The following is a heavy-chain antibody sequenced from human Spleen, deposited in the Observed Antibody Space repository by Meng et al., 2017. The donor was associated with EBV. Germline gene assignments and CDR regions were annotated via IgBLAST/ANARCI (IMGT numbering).Heavy chain of an antibody. CDR2: IHYSGNP. CDR1: GGSVRSASYY. CDR3: ARLFYYGSGRLKFDF. Sequence: QGRLQASGPGVLKPSETLSLTCTVSGGSVRSASYYWTWIRQPPGKALEWIGYIHYSGNPNYNSSLKRRVTISVDMSKNQFSLRLSSVTAADTAVYYCARLFYYGSGRLKFDFWGQGTLVTISS. V-gene: IGHV4-61*01. J-gene: IGHJ4*02. D-gene: IGHD3-10*01.